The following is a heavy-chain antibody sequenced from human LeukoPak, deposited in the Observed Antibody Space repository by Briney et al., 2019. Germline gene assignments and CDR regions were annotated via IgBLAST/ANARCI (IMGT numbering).Heavy chain of an antibody. CDR1: GFTFSSYA. CDR3: ARDLSSSGLDY. CDR2: ISYDGSNK. V-gene: IGHV3-30-3*01. D-gene: IGHD6-19*01. Sequence: GRSLRLSCAASGFTFSSYAMHWVRQAPGKGLEWVAVISYDGSNKYYADSVKGRFTISRDNSKNTLYLQMNSLRAEDTAVYYCARDLSSSGLDYWGQGTLATVSS. J-gene: IGHJ4*02.